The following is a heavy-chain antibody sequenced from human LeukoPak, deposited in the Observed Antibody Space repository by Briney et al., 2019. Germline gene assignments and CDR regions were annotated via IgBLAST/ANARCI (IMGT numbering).Heavy chain of an antibody. D-gene: IGHD3-16*01. V-gene: IGHV3-30-3*01. J-gene: IGHJ4*02. CDR3: ARVMGRGAMAPFDY. CDR1: GFTFSSYA. Sequence: GRSLRLSCAAPGFTFSSYAMHWVRQAPGKGLEWVAVISYDGSNKYYADSVKGRFTISRDNSKNTLYLQMNSLRAEDTAVYYCARVMGRGAMAPFDYWGQGTLVTVSS. CDR2: ISYDGSNK.